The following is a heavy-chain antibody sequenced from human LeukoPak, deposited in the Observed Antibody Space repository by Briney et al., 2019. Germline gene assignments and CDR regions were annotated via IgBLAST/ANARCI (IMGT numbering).Heavy chain of an antibody. D-gene: IGHD3-22*01. CDR2: IYPSGNT. CDR3: ARYYYDSSGYSAFDY. J-gene: IGHJ4*02. CDR1: GGSISTYY. Sequence: SETPSLTCTVSGGSISTYYWNWIRQPAGKGLEWIGRIYPSGNTNFNPSLMSRVTMSIDTSKNQFSLKLSSVTAADTAVYYCARYYYDSSGYSAFDYWGQGTLVTVSS. V-gene: IGHV4-4*07.